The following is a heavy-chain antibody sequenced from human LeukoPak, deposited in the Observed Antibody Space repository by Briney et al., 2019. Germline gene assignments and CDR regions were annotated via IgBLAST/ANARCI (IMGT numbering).Heavy chain of an antibody. Sequence: QPGGSLRLSCAASGFTFSSYAMSWVRQAPGKGLEWVSAISAGGSTYYADSVKGRFTISRDNSKNTLYLQMNSLRAEDTGVYYCAKRGQYYYDSSGYYYQVWGQGTLVIVSS. D-gene: IGHD3-22*01. CDR1: GFTFSSYA. CDR3: AKRGQYYYDSSGYYYQV. J-gene: IGHJ4*02. CDR2: ISAGGST. V-gene: IGHV3-23*01.